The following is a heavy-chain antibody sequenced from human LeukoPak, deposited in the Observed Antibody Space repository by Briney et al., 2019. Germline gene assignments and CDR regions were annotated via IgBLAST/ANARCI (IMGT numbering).Heavy chain of an antibody. CDR2: IEGDGSRT. V-gene: IGHV3-74*01. D-gene: IGHD3-10*01. CDR1: GFTFRNCW. Sequence: GGSLRLSCAASGFTFRNCWMHWVRQAPGKGLVWVSSIEGDGSRTNYADSVKGRFTISRDNAENTLYLQMNSLRGEDTAVYFCARATSGTSYEYWGQGTLVTVSS. CDR3: ARATSGTSYEY. J-gene: IGHJ4*02.